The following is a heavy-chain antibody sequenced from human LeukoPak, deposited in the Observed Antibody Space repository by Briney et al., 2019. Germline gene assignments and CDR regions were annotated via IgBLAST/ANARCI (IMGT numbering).Heavy chain of an antibody. V-gene: IGHV3-7*01. Sequence: GGSLRLSCAASGFTFSSYWMSWVRQAPGKGLGWVANIKQDGSEKYYVDSVKGRFTISRDNAKNSLYLQMNSLRAEDTAVYYCARGTPDLRYSSSWSDYWGQGTLVTVSS. CDR1: GFTFSSYW. D-gene: IGHD6-13*01. CDR2: IKQDGSEK. J-gene: IGHJ4*02. CDR3: ARGTPDLRYSSSWSDY.